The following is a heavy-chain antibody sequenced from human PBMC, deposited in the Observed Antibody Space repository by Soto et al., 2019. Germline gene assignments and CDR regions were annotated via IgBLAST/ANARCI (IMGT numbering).Heavy chain of an antibody. J-gene: IGHJ2*01. CDR3: AEDGIRDVRSVSAFLLNRSSDL. V-gene: IGHV3-66*01. Sequence: PGKGLEWVSVIYSGGNTFYADSLKGRFTISRDNSKNTLYLQMNSLRADDTAFFFQAEDGIRDVRSVSAFLLNRSSDL. CDR2: IYSGGNT. D-gene: IGHD3-10*02.